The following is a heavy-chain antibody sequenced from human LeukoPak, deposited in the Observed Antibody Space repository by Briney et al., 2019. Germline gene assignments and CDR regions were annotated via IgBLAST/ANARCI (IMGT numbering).Heavy chain of an antibody. CDR3: VRRWNYGIYYHIDV. CDR2: INDSERI. V-gene: IGHV4-34*01. D-gene: IGHD1-7*01. Sequence: SETLSLTCAVYGGSFSNYYWGWIRQSPVKGLVWIGEINDSERIIYNPSLKSRVTISVDMSKNQFSLRLNSVTAADTAIYYCVRRWNYGIYYHIDVWGKGTTVTVSS. CDR1: GGSFSNYY. J-gene: IGHJ6*03.